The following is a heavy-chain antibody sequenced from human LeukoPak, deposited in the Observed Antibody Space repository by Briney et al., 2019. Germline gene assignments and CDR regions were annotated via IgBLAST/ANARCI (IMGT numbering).Heavy chain of an antibody. V-gene: IGHV1-8*01. D-gene: IGHD3-10*01. CDR3: VRSTMGVRRTNDY. CDR2: MNPDSANT. CDR1: GYSFTSYD. J-gene: IGHJ4*02. Sequence: ASVKVSCKASGYSFTSYDINWVRQATGQGLEWMGWMNPDSANTGYAQKFQGRVTMTRDTSISTAYMELSSLRSGDTAVYYCVRSTMGVRRTNDYWGQGTLVTVSS.